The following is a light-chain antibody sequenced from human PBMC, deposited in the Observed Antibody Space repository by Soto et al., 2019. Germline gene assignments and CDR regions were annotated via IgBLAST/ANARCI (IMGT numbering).Light chain of an antibody. CDR2: GAS. CDR3: KQYGNSPAIT. V-gene: IGKV3-20*01. Sequence: EIVLTQSPGTLSLSPGERATFSCRASHSVSSSYLAWYQQKPGQAPRLLISGASSRATGIPDRFSGSGSGTDFTLTISRLEPEDFAVYCCKQYGNSPAITFGQGTRLEIK. CDR1: HSVSSSY. J-gene: IGKJ5*01.